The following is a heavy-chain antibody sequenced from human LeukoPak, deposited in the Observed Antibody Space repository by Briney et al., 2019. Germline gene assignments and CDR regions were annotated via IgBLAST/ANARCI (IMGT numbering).Heavy chain of an antibody. CDR2: IYYSGST. CDR3: ARCHVDENSGSGLDI. V-gene: IGHV4-59*01. J-gene: IGHJ3*02. D-gene: IGHD3-22*01. CDR1: GGSISSYY. Sequence: PSETLSLTCTVSGGSISSYYWSWIRQPPGKGREWIGYIYYSGSTNYNTSLKSRATISVDTSKNQFSLKLSSVTAADTAVYYCARCHVDENSGSGLDIWGQGTMVTVSS.